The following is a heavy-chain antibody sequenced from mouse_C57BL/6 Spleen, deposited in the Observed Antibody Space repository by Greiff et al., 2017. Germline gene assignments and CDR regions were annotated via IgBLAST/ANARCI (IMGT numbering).Heavy chain of an antibody. CDR1: GFSLTSYG. CDR3: AKNGETTSSFAY. CDR2: IWSGGST. Sequence: VQLQQSGPGLVQPSQSLSITCTVSGFSLTSYGVHWVRQPPGKGLEWLGVIWSGGSTDYNAAFISRLSISKDNSTSQVFFKMNSLQADDTAIYYCAKNGETTSSFAYWGQGTLVTVSA. D-gene: IGHD2-12*01. J-gene: IGHJ3*01. V-gene: IGHV2-4*01.